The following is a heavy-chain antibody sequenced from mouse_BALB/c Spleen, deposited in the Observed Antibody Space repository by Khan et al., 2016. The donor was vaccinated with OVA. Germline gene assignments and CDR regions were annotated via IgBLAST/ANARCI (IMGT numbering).Heavy chain of an antibody. CDR3: ARSGTISTVVVTDFDF. J-gene: IGHJ2*01. CDR2: IKYSDIT. CDR1: GYSITSDYA. D-gene: IGHD1-1*01. V-gene: IGHV3-2*02. Sequence: EVKLLESGPGLVKPSQSLSLTCTVTGYSITSDYAWNWIRQFPGNRLEWMGYIKYSDITSYNPSLKSRISITRDTSKNQFFLQLNSVTTEDTATYYCARSGTISTVVVTDFDFWGQGTTLTVSS.